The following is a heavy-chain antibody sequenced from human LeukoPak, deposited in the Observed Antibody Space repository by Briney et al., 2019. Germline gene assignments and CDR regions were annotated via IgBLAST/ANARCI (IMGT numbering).Heavy chain of an antibody. Sequence: SETLSLTCAVYGGSFSGYYWSWIRQPPGKRLEWIGEINHSGSTNYNPSLKSRVTISEDTSKNQFSLKLTSVTAADTAVYYCARNYDSSGYYLGYWGQGTLVTVSS. V-gene: IGHV4-34*01. J-gene: IGHJ4*02. CDR3: ARNYDSSGYYLGY. CDR1: GGSFSGYY. D-gene: IGHD3-22*01. CDR2: INHSGST.